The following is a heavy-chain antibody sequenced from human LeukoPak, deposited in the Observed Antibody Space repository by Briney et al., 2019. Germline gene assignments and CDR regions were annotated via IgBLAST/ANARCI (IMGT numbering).Heavy chain of an antibody. V-gene: IGHV1-46*01. CDR1: GYTFTIYY. Sequence: APVKVSCKASGYTFTIYYIHWVRQAPGQGLEWMGMINPSGGSATYAQKFQGRVTMTRDTSTSTVYMELSSLRSEDTAVYYCARARDTGDYWGQGTLVTVSS. CDR3: ARARDTGDY. CDR2: INPSGGSA. D-gene: IGHD3-16*02. J-gene: IGHJ4*01.